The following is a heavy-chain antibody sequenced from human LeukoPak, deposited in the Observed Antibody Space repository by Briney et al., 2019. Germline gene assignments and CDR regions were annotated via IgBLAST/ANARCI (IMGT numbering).Heavy chain of an antibody. V-gene: IGHV5-51*01. CDR3: ARQRRTETTGCYFDY. Sequence: GESLKISCKGSGYSFTSYWIGWVRQMPGKGLERMGIIYPGDSDTRYSPSFQGQVTTSADKSISTAYLQWSSLKASDTAMYYCARQRRTETTGCYFDYWGQGTLVTVSS. D-gene: IGHD4-17*01. J-gene: IGHJ4*02. CDR2: IYPGDSDT. CDR1: GYSFTSYW.